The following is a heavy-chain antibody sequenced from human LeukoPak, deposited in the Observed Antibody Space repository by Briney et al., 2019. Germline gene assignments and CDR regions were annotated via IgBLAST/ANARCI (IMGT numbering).Heavy chain of an antibody. V-gene: IGHV1-69*05. CDR3: ARDSVGPPYYYMDV. CDR2: IIPIFGTA. Sequence: GASVKVSCKASGYTFTSYYMHWVRQAPGQGLEWMGGIIPIFGTANYAQKFQGRVTITTDESTSTAYMELSSLRSEDTAVYYCARDSVGPPYYYMDVWGKGTTVTVSS. J-gene: IGHJ6*03. CDR1: GYTFTSYY.